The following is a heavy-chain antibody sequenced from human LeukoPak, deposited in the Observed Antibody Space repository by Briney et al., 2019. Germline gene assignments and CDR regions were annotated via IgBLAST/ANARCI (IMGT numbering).Heavy chain of an antibody. CDR1: GFTFSSYS. J-gene: IGHJ6*02. CDR2: ISSSSSTI. CDR3: ARDEGYCSGGSCWAGDGMDV. Sequence: GGSLRLSCAASGFTFSSYSMNWVRQAPGKGLEWVSYISSSSSTIYFADSVKGRFTISRDNAKNSLYLQMNSLRAEDTAVYYCARDEGYCSGGSCWAGDGMDVWGQGTTVTVSS. V-gene: IGHV3-48*04. D-gene: IGHD2-15*01.